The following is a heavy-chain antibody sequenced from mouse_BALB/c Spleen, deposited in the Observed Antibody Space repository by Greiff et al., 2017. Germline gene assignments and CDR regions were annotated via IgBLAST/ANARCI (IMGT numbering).Heavy chain of an antibody. CDR3: ARQAITTLLEGAMDY. J-gene: IGHJ4*01. D-gene: IGHD1-1*01. Sequence: EVKLVESGGGLVQPGGSLKLSCAASGFTFSSYTMSWVRQTPEKRLEWVAYISNGGGSTYYPDTVKGRFTISRDNAKNTLYLQMSSLKSEDTAMYYCARQAITTLLEGAMDYWGQGTSVTVSS. V-gene: IGHV5-12-2*01. CDR2: ISNGGGST. CDR1: GFTFSSYT.